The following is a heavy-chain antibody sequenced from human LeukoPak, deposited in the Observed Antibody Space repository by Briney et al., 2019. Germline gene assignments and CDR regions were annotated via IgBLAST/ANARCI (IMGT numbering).Heavy chain of an antibody. CDR2: IRFEGTEK. CDR1: GFTFSSYS. J-gene: IGHJ5*02. D-gene: IGHD3-10*01. V-gene: IGHV3-30*02. CDR3: AKDLMRDRWFGES. Sequence: GGSLRLSCAASGFTFSSYSMNWVRQTPGKGLEWVAFIRFEGTEKFYADSVKGRFTISRDNYQNTLYLEMNSLRVEDTGVYYCAKDLMRDRWFGESWGQGTLVTVSS.